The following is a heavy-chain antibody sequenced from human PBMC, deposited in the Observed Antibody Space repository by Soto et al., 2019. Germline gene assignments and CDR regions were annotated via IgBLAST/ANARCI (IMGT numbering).Heavy chain of an antibody. Sequence: GGSLRLSCAASGFTFSSYWMSWVRQAPGKGLEWVANIKQDGSEKYYVDSVKGRFTISRDNAKNSLYLQMNSLRAEDTAVYYCANDFWSGLPPYPRKKQRDYYYYYMDVWGKGTTVTVSS. CDR1: GFTFSSYW. V-gene: IGHV3-7*01. CDR2: IKQDGSEK. CDR3: ANDFWSGLPPYPRKKQRDYYYYYMDV. D-gene: IGHD3-3*01. J-gene: IGHJ6*03.